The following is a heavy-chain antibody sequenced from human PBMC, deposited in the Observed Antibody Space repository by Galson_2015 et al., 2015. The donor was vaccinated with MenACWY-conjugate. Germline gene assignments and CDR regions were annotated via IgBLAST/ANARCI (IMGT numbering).Heavy chain of an antibody. D-gene: IGHD6-19*01. CDR2: MSYDGSNQ. CDR1: GFTFSSYP. Sequence: SLRLSCAASGFTFSSYPMHWVRQTPGKGLEWVALMSYDGSNQYYADSLKGRLTISRDNSKSTLYLQMDSLRAEDTAVYYCARGLIGFSSGPPDFWGQGALVTVSS. J-gene: IGHJ4*02. V-gene: IGHV3-30*01. CDR3: ARGLIGFSSGPPDF.